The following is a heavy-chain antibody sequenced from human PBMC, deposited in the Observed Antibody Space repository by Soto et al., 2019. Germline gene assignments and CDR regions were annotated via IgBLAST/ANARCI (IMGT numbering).Heavy chain of an antibody. D-gene: IGHD6-19*01. CDR3: AKDRSVAGHYYYYGMDV. V-gene: IGHV3-23*01. CDR1: GFTFSSYA. CDR2: ISGSGGST. J-gene: IGHJ6*02. Sequence: GGSLRLSCAASGFTFSSYAMSWVRQAAGKGLEWVSAISGSGGSTYYADSVKGRFTISRDNSKNTLYLQMNSLRAEDTAVYYCAKDRSVAGHYYYYGMDVWGQGTTVTVSS.